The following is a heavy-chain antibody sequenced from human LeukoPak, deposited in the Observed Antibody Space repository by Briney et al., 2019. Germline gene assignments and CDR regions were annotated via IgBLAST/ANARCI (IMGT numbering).Heavy chain of an antibody. V-gene: IGHV4-59*08. CDR1: GGSMSPYR. Sequence: PSETLSLTCTVSGGSMSPYRWGWIQQPPGKGLEWIGYIYYSGSTNYNPSLKSRVTISVDTSKNQFSLKLSSVTAADTAVYYCARGRSYYYDSSGFPKPGNAFDIWGQGTMVTVSS. CDR3: ARGRSYYYDSSGFPKPGNAFDI. D-gene: IGHD3-22*01. CDR2: IYYSGST. J-gene: IGHJ3*02.